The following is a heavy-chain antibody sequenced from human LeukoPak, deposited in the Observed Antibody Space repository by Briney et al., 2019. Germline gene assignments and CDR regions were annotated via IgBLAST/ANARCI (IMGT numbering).Heavy chain of an antibody. V-gene: IGHV3-21*01. CDR2: ISSSSSYI. J-gene: IGHJ6*03. CDR3: ARADSPTTVTTLLLVHAYYYYYMDV. D-gene: IGHD4-17*01. Sequence: PGGSLRLSCAASGFTFSSYSMNWVRQDPGKGLELVSSISSSSSYIYYADSVKGRFTISRDNAKNSLYLQMNSLRAEDTAVYYCARADSPTTVTTLLLVHAYYYYYMDVWGKGTTVTVSS. CDR1: GFTFSSYS.